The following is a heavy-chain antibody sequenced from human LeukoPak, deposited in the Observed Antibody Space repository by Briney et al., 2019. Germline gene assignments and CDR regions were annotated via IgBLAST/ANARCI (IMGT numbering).Heavy chain of an antibody. V-gene: IGHV4-34*12. CDR3: AKSNGYGLVDI. CDR1: GGSFSGYY. J-gene: IGHJ3*02. CDR2: IFYSGST. D-gene: IGHD3-10*01. Sequence: TSETLSLTCAVYGGSFSGYYWSWIRQPPGKGLEWLGNIFYSGSTYYSPSVKSRVTISLDTSRNQFSLKLNSVTAADTAVYYCAKSNGYGLVDIWGQGTMTVSS.